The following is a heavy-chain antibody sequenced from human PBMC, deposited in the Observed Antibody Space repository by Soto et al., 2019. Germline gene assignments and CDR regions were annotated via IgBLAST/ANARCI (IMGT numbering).Heavy chain of an antibody. CDR1: GFTFSTYT. D-gene: IGHD2-2*01. J-gene: IGHJ4*02. CDR2: ISGSAGSSGP. Sequence: DVQLLESGGGLVQPGGSLRLSCVASGFTFSTYTMSWVRQAPGKGLEWVSVISGSAGSSGPSYADSVQGRFSISRDNARNTLYLQMNGLRGEDTAMYYCAKARCSTANCYVPEYWGQGTRVTVSS. CDR3: AKARCSTANCYVPEY. V-gene: IGHV3-23*01.